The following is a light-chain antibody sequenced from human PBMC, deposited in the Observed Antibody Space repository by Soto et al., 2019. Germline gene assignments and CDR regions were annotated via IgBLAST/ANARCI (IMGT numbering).Light chain of an antibody. J-gene: IGKJ2*01. CDR2: GAS. CDR3: QQYENSPYT. Sequence: EIVLTQSLGTLSLSPGERATLSCRPSQGVTRSYLAGYQQKPGQAPRLLIYGASSRATGIPDRFSGSGSGTDFTLTISRLEPEDFAVYYCQQYENSPYTFGQGTKLEIK. V-gene: IGKV3-20*01. CDR1: QGVTRSY.